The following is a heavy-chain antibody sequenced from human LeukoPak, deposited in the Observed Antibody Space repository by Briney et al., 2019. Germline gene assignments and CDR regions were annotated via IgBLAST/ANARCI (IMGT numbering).Heavy chain of an antibody. CDR3: ARGSLSQYSSGWYSRFDP. V-gene: IGHV4-61*02. CDR2: IYTSGST. CDR1: GGSISSGSYY. Sequence: SQTLSLTCTVSGGSISSGSYYWSWIRQPAGKGLEWIGRIYTSGSTNYNPSLKSRVTISVDTSKNQFSLKLSSVTAADTAVYYCARGSLSQYSSGWYSRFDPWGQGTLVTVSS. D-gene: IGHD6-19*01. J-gene: IGHJ5*02.